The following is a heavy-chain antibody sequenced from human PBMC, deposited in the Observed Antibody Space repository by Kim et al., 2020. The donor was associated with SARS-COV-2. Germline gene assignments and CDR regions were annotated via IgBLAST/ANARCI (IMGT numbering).Heavy chain of an antibody. CDR1: GFTFSSYG. J-gene: IGHJ5*01. CDR3: AKALVGVGSASWGQHS. CDR2: ILYDGSNT. D-gene: IGHD3-10*01. Sequence: GGSLRLSCAASGFTFSSYGMHWVRQAPGKGLEWVAAILYDGSNTYYADSVKGRFTISRDNSKNTLYLQMNSLRVEDTAVYYCAKALVGVGSASWGQHSWG. V-gene: IGHV3-30*18.